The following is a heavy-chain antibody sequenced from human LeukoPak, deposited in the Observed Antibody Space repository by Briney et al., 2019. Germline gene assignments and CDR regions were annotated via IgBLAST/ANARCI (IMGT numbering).Heavy chain of an antibody. D-gene: IGHD6-6*01. CDR3: AKVEAAHYYYYYMNV. J-gene: IGHJ6*03. CDR1: GFTFRSYA. CDR2: ISGSGGST. V-gene: IGHV3-23*01. Sequence: PGGSLRLSXAASGFTFRSYAMSWVRQAPGKGLEWVSAISGSGGSTYYADSVKGRFTISRDNSKNTLYLQMNSLRAEDTAVYYCAKVEAAHYYYYYMNVCGKGTTVTVSS.